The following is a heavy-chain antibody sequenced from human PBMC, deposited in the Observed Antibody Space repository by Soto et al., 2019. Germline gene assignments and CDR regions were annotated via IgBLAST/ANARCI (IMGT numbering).Heavy chain of an antibody. D-gene: IGHD3-22*01. CDR1: GFTFSSYG. CDR2: ISYDGSNK. J-gene: IGHJ5*02. V-gene: IGHV3-30*18. CDR3: AKDREGGYSAWFDP. Sequence: QVQLVESGGGVVQPGRSLRLSCAASGFTFSSYGMHWVRQAPGKGLEWVAVISYDGSNKYYADSVKGRFTISRDNSKNTLYLQMNSLRAEDTDVYYCAKDREGGYSAWFDPWGEGTLVTVSS.